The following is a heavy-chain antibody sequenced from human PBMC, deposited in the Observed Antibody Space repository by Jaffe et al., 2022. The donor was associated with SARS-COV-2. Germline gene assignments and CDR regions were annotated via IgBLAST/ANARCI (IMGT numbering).Heavy chain of an antibody. CDR2: ISYDGSNK. J-gene: IGHJ3*02. Sequence: QVQLVESGGGVVQPGRSLRLSCAASGFTFSSYAMHWVRQAPGKGLEWVAVISYDGSNKYYADSVKGRFTISRDNSKNTLYLQMNSLRAEDTAVYYCARPTHKDILPIDAFDIWGQGTMVTVSS. CDR1: GFTFSSYA. D-gene: IGHD2-15*01. V-gene: IGHV3-30-3*01. CDR3: ARPTHKDILPIDAFDI.